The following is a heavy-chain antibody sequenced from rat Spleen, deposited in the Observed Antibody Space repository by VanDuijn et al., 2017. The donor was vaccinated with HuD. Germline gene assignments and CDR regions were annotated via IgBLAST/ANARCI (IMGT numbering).Heavy chain of an antibody. D-gene: IGHD1-11*01. V-gene: IGHV5-19*01. J-gene: IGHJ2*01. CDR1: GFTFSNYG. Sequence: EVQLVESGGGLVQPGRSLKLSCAASGFTFSNYGMHWIRQAPTKGLEWVASISPSGGNTYYRDSVKGRFTISRDNAKSTLYLQMDSLGSEDTATYYCARRHYGYTDYFDYWGQGVMVTVSS. CDR3: ARRHYGYTDYFDY. CDR2: ISPSGGNT.